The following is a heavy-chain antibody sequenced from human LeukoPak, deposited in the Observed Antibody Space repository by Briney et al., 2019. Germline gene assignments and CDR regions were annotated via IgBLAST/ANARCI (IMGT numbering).Heavy chain of an antibody. CDR1: GFTFSNYW. J-gene: IGHJ4*02. CDR3: ARVHSSSWAYFDN. Sequence: GGFLRLSCAASGFTFSNYWMHWVRQAPGKGLVWVSRINSDESDTSYADSVKGRFTISRDNSKNTLYLQMDSLRAEDTAVYYCARVHSSSWAYFDNWGQGTLVTVSS. D-gene: IGHD6-13*01. V-gene: IGHV3-74*01. CDR2: INSDESDT.